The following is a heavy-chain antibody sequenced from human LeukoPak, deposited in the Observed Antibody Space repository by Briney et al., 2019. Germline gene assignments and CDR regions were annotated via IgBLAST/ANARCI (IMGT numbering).Heavy chain of an antibody. V-gene: IGHV1-69*05. J-gene: IGHJ4*02. D-gene: IGHD5-12*01. CDR3: ARGRNIAAPGGGDLDY. Sequence: ASVKVSCKASGASFSTYAVSWARQVPGQGLEWMGRIIPIFGTTKYAQKFQGRVTITTDESTTTGYMELSSLESEDTAVYYCARGRNIAAPGGGDLDYWGQGTLVTVSS. CDR1: GASFSTYA. CDR2: IIPIFGTT.